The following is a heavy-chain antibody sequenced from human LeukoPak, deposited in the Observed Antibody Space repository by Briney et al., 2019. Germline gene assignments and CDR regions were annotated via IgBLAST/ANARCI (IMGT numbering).Heavy chain of an antibody. CDR1: GFTFSSYS. D-gene: IGHD6-19*01. J-gene: IGHJ3*02. CDR3: ARDRYSSGWYRGSAFDI. V-gene: IGHV3-48*04. CDR2: ISSNGSTI. Sequence: GGSLRLSCGASGFTFSSYSMTWVRQAPGKGLEWVSYISSNGSTIYYADSVKGRFTISRDNAKNSLYLQMNSLRAEDTAVYYCARDRYSSGWYRGSAFDIWGQGTMVTVSS.